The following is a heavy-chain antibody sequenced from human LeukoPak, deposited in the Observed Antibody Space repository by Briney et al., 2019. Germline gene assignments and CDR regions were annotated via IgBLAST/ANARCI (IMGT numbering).Heavy chain of an antibody. CDR2: ISAYNGNT. J-gene: IGHJ4*02. Sequence: AASVKVSCKASGYTFTDYFMHWVRQAPGQGLEWMGWISAYNGNTNYAQKLQGRVTMTTDTSTSTAYMELRSLRSDDTAVYYCARYGRIAAAGIDYWGQGTLVTVSS. D-gene: IGHD6-13*01. CDR3: ARYGRIAAAGIDY. CDR1: GYTFTDYF. V-gene: IGHV1-18*01.